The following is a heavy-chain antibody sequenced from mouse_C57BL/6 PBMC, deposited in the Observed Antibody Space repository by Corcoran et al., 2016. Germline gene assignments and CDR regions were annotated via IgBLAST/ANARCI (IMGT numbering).Heavy chain of an antibody. J-gene: IGHJ2*01. V-gene: IGHV14-2*01. CDR3: ARSDYDDDREYYFDY. CDR1: GFNIKDYY. CDR2: IDPEDGET. Sequence: EVQLQQSGAELVKPGASVKLSCTASGFNIKDYYMHWVKQRTEQGLEWIGRIDPEDGETKYAPKFQGKATITADTSSNTAYLQLSSLTSEDTAVYYCARSDYDDDREYYFDYWGQGTTLTVSS. D-gene: IGHD2-4*01.